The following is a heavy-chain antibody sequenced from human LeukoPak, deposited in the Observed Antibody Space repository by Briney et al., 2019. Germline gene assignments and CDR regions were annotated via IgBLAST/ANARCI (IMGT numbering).Heavy chain of an antibody. V-gene: IGHV3-23*01. CDR1: GFTFSSYA. CDR2: ISGSGGST. D-gene: IGHD3-22*01. J-gene: IGHJ6*02. CDR3: AKRPDSDTGYYYYGMDV. Sequence: PGGSLRLSCAASGFTFSSYAMHWVRQAPGKGLEWVSAISGSGGSTYYADSVKGRFTISRDNSKNTLYLQMNSLRAEDTAVYYCAKRPDSDTGYYYYGMDVWGQGTTVTVSS.